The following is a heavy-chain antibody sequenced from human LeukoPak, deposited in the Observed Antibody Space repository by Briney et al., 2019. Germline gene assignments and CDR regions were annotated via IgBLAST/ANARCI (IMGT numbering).Heavy chain of an antibody. CDR3: ARRPMVRGDVLDWLDP. Sequence: ASVNVSCKASGYSFTSNDINWVRQATGQGLEGMGWMNPNSGNTGYAQNFQGRVTMTRNTSISTSYMELSSLTSEDTAVYYCARRPMVRGDVLDWLDPWGQGTLVTVSS. CDR2: MNPNSGNT. J-gene: IGHJ5*02. V-gene: IGHV1-8*01. D-gene: IGHD3-10*01. CDR1: GYSFTSND.